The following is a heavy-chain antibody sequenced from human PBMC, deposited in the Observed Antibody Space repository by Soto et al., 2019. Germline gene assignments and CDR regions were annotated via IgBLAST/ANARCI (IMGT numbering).Heavy chain of an antibody. V-gene: IGHV4-34*01. CDR3: ARVLVVFDY. D-gene: IGHD2-15*01. J-gene: IGHJ4*02. Sequence: SETLSLTCAVYGGSFSGYYWSWIRQPPGKGLEWIGEINHSGSTNYNPSLKSRVTISVDTSKNQFSLKLSSVTAAATAVYYCARVLVVFDYWGQGTLVTVSS. CDR1: GGSFSGYY. CDR2: INHSGST.